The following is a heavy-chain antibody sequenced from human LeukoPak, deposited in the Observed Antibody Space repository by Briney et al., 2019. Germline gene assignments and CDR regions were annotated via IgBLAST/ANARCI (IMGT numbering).Heavy chain of an antibody. CDR1: GYSLSSGYY. J-gene: IGHJ4*02. D-gene: IGHD3-3*01. CDR3: ARGVWYYDFWSGYYPPDFDY. V-gene: IGHV4-38-2*02. CDR2: LYHSGST. Sequence: SETLSLTCTVPGYSLSSGYYWGWIRQPPGKGLEGIGILYHSGSTYYNPSLKSRVTISVDTSKHQFSLKLSSVTAANTAVYYCARGVWYYDFWSGYYPPDFDYWGQGTLVTVSS.